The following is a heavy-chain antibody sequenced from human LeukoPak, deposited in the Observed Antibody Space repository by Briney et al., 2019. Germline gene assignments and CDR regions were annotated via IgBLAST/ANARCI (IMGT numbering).Heavy chain of an antibody. V-gene: IGHV1-69*13. CDR3: ARLIPIRRIGYTNWGSYWHYYGMDV. CDR2: IIPIFGTA. CDR1: GCTFSSYA. Sequence: SVKVSCKASGCTFSSYAISWVRQAPGQGLEWMGGIIPIFGTANYAQKFQGRVTITADESTSTAYMELSSLRSEDTAVYYCARLIPIRRIGYTNWGSYWHYYGMDVWGQGTTVTVSS. J-gene: IGHJ6*02. D-gene: IGHD7-27*01.